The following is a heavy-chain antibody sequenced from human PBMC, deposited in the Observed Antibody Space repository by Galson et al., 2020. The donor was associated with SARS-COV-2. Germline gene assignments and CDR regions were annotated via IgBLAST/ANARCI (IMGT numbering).Heavy chain of an antibody. CDR2: ISYDGSNK. CDR3: ASFSFYDSSGYYYGLHY. V-gene: IGHV3-30-3*01. J-gene: IGHJ4*02. D-gene: IGHD3-22*01. CDR1: GFTFSSYA. Sequence: SCAASGFTFSSYAMHWVRQAPGKGLEWVAVISYDGSNKYYADSVKGRFTISRDNSKNTLYLQMNSLRAEDTAVYYCASFSFYDSSGYYYGLHYWGQGTLVTVSS.